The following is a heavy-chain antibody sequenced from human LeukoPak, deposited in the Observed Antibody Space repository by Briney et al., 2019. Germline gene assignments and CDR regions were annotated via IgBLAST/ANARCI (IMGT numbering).Heavy chain of an antibody. J-gene: IGHJ4*02. CDR3: ARPGYRSRYLDY. D-gene: IGHD6-19*01. Sequence: GESLKISCKGSGYSFTSYWIGWVRQMPGRGLEWMGIINPGDSETKYSPSFQGQVTISADKSISTAYLQWSSLKASDTAMYYCARPGYRSRYLDYWGQGTLVTVSS. CDR1: GYSFTSYW. CDR2: INPGDSET. V-gene: IGHV5-51*01.